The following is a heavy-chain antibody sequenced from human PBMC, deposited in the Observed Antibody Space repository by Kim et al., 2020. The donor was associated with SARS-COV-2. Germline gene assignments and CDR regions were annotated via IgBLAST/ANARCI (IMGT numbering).Heavy chain of an antibody. CDR2: IIPILGIA. D-gene: IGHD6-19*01. CDR1: GGTFSSYA. V-gene: IGHV1-69*04. J-gene: IGHJ4*02. CDR3: ARDRAYSSGWYKSAGFDY. Sequence: SVKVSCKASGGTFSSYAISWVRQAPGQGLEWMGRIIPILGIANYAQKFQGRVTITADKSTSTAYMELSSLRSEDTAVYYCARDRAYSSGWYKSAGFDYWGQGTLVTVSS.